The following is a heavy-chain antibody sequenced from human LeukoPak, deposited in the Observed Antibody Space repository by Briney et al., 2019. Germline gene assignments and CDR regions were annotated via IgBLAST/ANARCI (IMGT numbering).Heavy chain of an antibody. J-gene: IGHJ4*02. D-gene: IGHD3-22*01. Sequence: SGKVSCKASGGTFSSYAISWVRQAPGQGLEWMGGIIPIFGTANYAQKFQGGVTITADKSTSTAYMEPSSLRSEDTAVYYCASGRYYDSSGYPTGLTDYWGQGTLVTVSS. CDR2: IIPIFGTA. CDR3: ASGRYYDSSGYPTGLTDY. CDR1: GGTFSSYA. V-gene: IGHV1-69*06.